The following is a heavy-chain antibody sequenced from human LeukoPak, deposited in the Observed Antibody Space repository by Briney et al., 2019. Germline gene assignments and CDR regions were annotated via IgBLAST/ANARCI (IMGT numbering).Heavy chain of an antibody. J-gene: IGHJ3*02. CDR3: ARDRRYCNTTGCYGDAFDI. V-gene: IGHV4-34*09. CDR1: GGSFSGYY. D-gene: IGHD2-2*01. Sequence: PSETLSLTCAVYGGSFSGYYWSWIRQPPGKGLEWIGEINHSGSTHYNPSLKSRVTISVDTSKNQFSLKLNSVTAADTAVYYCARDRRYCNTTGCYGDAFDIWGQGTMVTVSS. CDR2: INHSGST.